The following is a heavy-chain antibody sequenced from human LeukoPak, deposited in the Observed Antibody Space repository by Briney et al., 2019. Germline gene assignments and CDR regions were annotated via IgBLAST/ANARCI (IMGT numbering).Heavy chain of an antibody. CDR2: IYSSGCT. CDR3: AREGYFDSGDYYY. J-gene: IGHJ4*02. V-gene: IGHV4-4*07. Sequence: SETLSLTCTVSGGSISNYYWTWIRQPAGKGLEWIGRIYSSGCTNYNPSLKSRVTMSVDTSNNQFSLKLSSVTAADTAVYYCAREGYFDSGDYYYWGQGTLVTVSS. CDR1: GGSISNYY. D-gene: IGHD3-22*01.